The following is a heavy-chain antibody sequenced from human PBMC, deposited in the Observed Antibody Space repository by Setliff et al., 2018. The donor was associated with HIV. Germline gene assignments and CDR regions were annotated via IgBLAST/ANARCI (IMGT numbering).Heavy chain of an antibody. Sequence: SETLSLTCAVYGGSFSGYYWSWIRQPPGKGLEWIGEINHRGSTNCNPSLKSRVSISVDTSKNQFSLKLSSVTAADTAVYYCATLKMATIYRDFDYWGQGTLVTVSA. J-gene: IGHJ4*02. V-gene: IGHV4-34*01. CDR2: INHRGST. D-gene: IGHD5-12*01. CDR3: ATLKMATIYRDFDY. CDR1: GGSFSGYY.